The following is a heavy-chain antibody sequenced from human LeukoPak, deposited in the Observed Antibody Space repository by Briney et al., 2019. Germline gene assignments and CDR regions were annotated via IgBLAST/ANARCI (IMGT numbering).Heavy chain of an antibody. CDR3: ARGGGVAYYYDSSGYLRDQAFDI. CDR2: ISAYNGNT. Sequence: ASVKVSCKASGYTFTSYGISWVRQAPGQGLEWMGWISAYNGNTNYAQTLQGRVTMTTDTSTSTAYMELRSLRSDDTAVYYCARGGGVAYYYDSSGYLRDQAFDIWGQGTMVTVSS. CDR1: GYTFTSYG. V-gene: IGHV1-18*01. D-gene: IGHD3-22*01. J-gene: IGHJ3*02.